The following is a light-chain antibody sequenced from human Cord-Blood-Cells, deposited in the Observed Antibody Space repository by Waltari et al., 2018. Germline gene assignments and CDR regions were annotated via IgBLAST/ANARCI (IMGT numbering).Light chain of an antibody. Sequence: SSELTQDPAVSVALGQTVRITCQGDSLRSYYASRYQQKPGQAPVLVIYGKNNRPSGIPDRVSDSSSGNTASLTITGAQAEDEADYYCNSRDSSGNHVVFGGGTKLTVL. J-gene: IGLJ2*01. CDR3: NSRDSSGNHVV. V-gene: IGLV3-19*01. CDR2: GKN. CDR1: SLRSYY.